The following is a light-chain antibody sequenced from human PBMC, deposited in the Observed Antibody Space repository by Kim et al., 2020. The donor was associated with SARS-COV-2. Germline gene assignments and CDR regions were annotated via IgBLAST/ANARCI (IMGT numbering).Light chain of an antibody. CDR2: TTS. V-gene: IGKV1-5*03. J-gene: IGKJ1*01. CDR1: ESVGVY. CDR3: QQYHSYST. Sequence: GDRVTITCRASESVGVYLAWYQRKPGTAPKLLIHTTSILESGVPSRFSGSGSGTEITLTISSLQPDDSATYYCQQYHSYSTFGQGTKVDIK.